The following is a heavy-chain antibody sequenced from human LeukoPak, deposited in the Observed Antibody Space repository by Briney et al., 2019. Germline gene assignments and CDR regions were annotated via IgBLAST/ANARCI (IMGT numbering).Heavy chain of an antibody. D-gene: IGHD2-21*02. V-gene: IGHV4-59*01. CDR3: ARVRAPSVGTAIHPPYWYFDL. CDR2: IYYSGST. J-gene: IGHJ2*01. Sequence: PSETLSLTCTVSGGSISSYYWSWIRQPPGKGLEWIGYIYYSGSTNYNPSLKSQVTISVDTSKNQFSLKLSSVTAADTAVYYCARVRAPSVGTAIHPPYWYFDLWGRGTLVTVSS. CDR1: GGSISSYY.